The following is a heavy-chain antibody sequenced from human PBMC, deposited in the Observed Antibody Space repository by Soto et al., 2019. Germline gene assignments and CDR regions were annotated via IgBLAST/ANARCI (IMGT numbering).Heavy chain of an antibody. CDR2: IIPILGIA. J-gene: IGHJ1*01. V-gene: IGHV1-69*02. Sequence: QVQLVQSGAEVKKPGSSVKVSCKASGGTFSSYTISWVRQAPGQGLEWMGRIIPILGIANYAQKFQGRVTITADKSTSTAYMELSSLRSEDTAVYYCAKAAQQLVLVEYFQHWGQGTLVTVSS. CDR1: GGTFSSYT. D-gene: IGHD6-13*01. CDR3: AKAAQQLVLVEYFQH.